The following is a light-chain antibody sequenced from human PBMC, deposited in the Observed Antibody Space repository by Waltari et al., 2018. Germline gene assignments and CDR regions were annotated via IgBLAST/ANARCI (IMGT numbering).Light chain of an antibody. CDR3: QSFDNMLSGGVV. CDR1: PSTIGAGHD. J-gene: IGLJ2*01. CDR2: GNN. Sequence: QSVLTQPPSVSGTPGQMVTISFSVSPSTIGAGHDVHRSQHLPGTAPKLLIYGNNNRPSGVPDRCSGSKSGTSASLAITGLQADDEADYFCQSFDNMLSGGVVFGGGTKLAVL. V-gene: IGLV1-40*01.